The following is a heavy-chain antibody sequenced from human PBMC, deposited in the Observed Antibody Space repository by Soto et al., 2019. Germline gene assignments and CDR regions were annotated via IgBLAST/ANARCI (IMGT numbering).Heavy chain of an antibody. V-gene: IGHV4-39*01. CDR2: IYYSGST. CDR3: ARQGPHDYSTNYYYYYGMDV. J-gene: IGHJ6*02. Sequence: PSETLSLTCTVSGGSISSSSYYWGWIRQPPGKGLEWIGSIYYSGSTYYNPSLKSRVTISVDTSKNQFSLKLSSVTAADTAVYYCARQGPHDYSTNYYYYYGMDVWGQGTTVTVSS. D-gene: IGHD4-4*01. CDR1: GGSISSSSYY.